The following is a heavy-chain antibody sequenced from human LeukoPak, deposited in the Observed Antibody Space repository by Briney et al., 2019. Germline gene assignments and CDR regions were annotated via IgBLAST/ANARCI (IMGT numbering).Heavy chain of an antibody. CDR3: ARDHYDSSGYNFDY. V-gene: IGHV1-69*05. CDR1: GGTFSSYA. J-gene: IGHJ4*02. D-gene: IGHD3-22*01. CDR2: IIPIFGTA. Sequence: ASVKVSCKASGGTFSSYAISWVRQAPGQGLEWMGRIIPIFGTANYAQKFQGRVTITTDESTSTAYMELSSLRSEDTAVYYCARDHYDSSGYNFDYWGQGTLVTVSS.